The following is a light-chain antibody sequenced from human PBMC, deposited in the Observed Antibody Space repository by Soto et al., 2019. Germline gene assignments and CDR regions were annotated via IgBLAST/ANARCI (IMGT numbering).Light chain of an antibody. CDR2: EVS. Sequence: QSALTQPASVSGSPGQSITISCTGTSSDVGGYNYVSWYQQHPSKAPKLMIYEVSNRPSGVSNRFSGSKSGNTASLTISGLQAEDEADYYCNSYTSSGTLVFGGGTKVTVL. V-gene: IGLV2-14*01. CDR3: NSYTSSGTLV. J-gene: IGLJ3*02. CDR1: SSDVGGYNY.